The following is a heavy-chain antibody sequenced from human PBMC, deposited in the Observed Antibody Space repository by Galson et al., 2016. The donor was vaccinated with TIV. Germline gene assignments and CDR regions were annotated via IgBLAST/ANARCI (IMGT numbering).Heavy chain of an antibody. CDR3: FDWLFDAFDI. CDR2: INPSNDVT. J-gene: IGHJ3*02. V-gene: IGHV1-2*06. CDR1: GYTFTDYF. Sequence: SGYTFTDYFLHWVRQAPGQGPEWMGRINPSNDVTDYAQNFQGRVTMTRDTSITTVYMELSSLRSDDTAVLRYFDWLFDAFDIWGQGTMVAVSS. D-gene: IGHD3-9*01.